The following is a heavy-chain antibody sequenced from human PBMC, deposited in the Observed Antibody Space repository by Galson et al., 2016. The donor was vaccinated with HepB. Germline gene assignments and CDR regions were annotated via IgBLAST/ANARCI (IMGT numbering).Heavy chain of an antibody. J-gene: IGHJ4*02. CDR3: ARVYSSGWYDPAYFDY. Sequence: SLRLSCAASGFNLNDYIMHWVRQAPGKGLEWVSVISWDGGSTNYADSVKGRFTISRDNSKNSLYLQMNSLRTEDTAFYYCARVYSSGWYDPAYFDYWGQGTLVTVSS. D-gene: IGHD6-19*01. CDR2: ISWDGGST. V-gene: IGHV3-43*01. CDR1: GFNLNDYI.